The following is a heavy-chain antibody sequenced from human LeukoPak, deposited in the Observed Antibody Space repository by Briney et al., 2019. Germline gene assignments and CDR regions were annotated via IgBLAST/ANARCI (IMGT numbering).Heavy chain of an antibody. CDR1: GFTFSSYG. V-gene: IGHV3-30*02. J-gene: IGHJ4*02. CDR2: IRYDGSNK. Sequence: GSLRLSCAASGFTFSSYGMHWVRQAPGKGLEWVAFIRYDGSNKYYADSVKGRFTISRDNAKTSLYLQMNSLRAEDTAVYYCARHLSGVTGYTYGRGIDYWGQGTLVTVSS. D-gene: IGHD5-18*01. CDR3: ARHLSGVTGYTYGRGIDY.